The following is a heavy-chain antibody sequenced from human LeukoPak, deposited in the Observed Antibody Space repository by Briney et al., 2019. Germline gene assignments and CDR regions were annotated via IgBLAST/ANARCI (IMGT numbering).Heavy chain of an antibody. Sequence: GGSLRISCAASGFTLSSHAMSGVRQAPGKGLEWVSVFSGRGDSTYYAESVKGRFTMSRDNSKNTLYLQMESLRAEDTAGYYCAKHIWGSLVYYGMDVWGKGTTVTVSS. D-gene: IGHD3-16*01. CDR2: FSGRGDST. CDR1: GFTLSSHA. V-gene: IGHV3-23*01. CDR3: AKHIWGSLVYYGMDV. J-gene: IGHJ6*04.